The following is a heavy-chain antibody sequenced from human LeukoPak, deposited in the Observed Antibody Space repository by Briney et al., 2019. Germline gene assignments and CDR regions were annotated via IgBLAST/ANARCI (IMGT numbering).Heavy chain of an antibody. CDR3: ITDPSYETNN. CDR1: GLTFNVAW. V-gene: IGHV3-15*01. Sequence: GGSLRLSCAVSGLTFNVAWMSWVRQAPGKGLEWIGRIKSKTDGETTDYAAPVRGRFSISRDDSKDTLYLQMNSLKTEDTAVYYCITDPSYETNNRGQGTLVTVSS. CDR2: IKSKTDGETT. J-gene: IGHJ4*02. D-gene: IGHD1/OR15-1a*01.